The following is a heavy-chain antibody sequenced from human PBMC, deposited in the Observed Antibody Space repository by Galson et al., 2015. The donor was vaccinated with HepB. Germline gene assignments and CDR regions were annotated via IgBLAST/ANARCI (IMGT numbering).Heavy chain of an antibody. Sequence: QSGAEVKKPGESLKISCKGSGYSFTSYWIGWVRQMPGKGLEWMGIIYPGDSDTRYSPSFQGQVTISADKSISTAYLQWSSLKASDTAMYYCARHWGPYGDEYNWFDPWGQGTLVTVSS. D-gene: IGHD4-17*01. CDR3: ARHWGPYGDEYNWFDP. J-gene: IGHJ5*02. CDR1: GYSFTSYW. CDR2: IYPGDSDT. V-gene: IGHV5-51*01.